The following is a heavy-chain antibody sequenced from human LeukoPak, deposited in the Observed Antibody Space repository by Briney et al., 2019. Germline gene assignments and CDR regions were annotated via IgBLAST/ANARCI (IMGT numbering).Heavy chain of an antibody. D-gene: IGHD3-3*01. V-gene: IGHV3-74*01. Sequence: GGSLRLPCAASGFSFSSCWMHWVRHAPGKGRVWVSRINSDGSTTNYADSVRGRFTISRDNAKNTLYLQMNSLRAEDTALYYCASVVGGYYPPVEGFDIWGQGTMVTVSS. CDR3: ASVVGGYYPPVEGFDI. J-gene: IGHJ3*02. CDR1: GFSFSSCW. CDR2: INSDGSTT.